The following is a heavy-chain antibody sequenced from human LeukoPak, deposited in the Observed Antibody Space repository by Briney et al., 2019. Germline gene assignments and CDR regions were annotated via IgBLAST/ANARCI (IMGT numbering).Heavy chain of an antibody. J-gene: IGHJ4*02. CDR3: ARGLYYGSGSYYYFDY. CDR2: IYTSGST. CDR1: GGSISSYY. Sequence: SETLSLTCTVSGGSISSYYWSWIRQPAGKGLEWIGRIYTSGSTNYNPSLKSRVTMSVDTSKNQFSLKLSSVTAADTAVYYCARGLYYGSGSYYYFDYWGQGTLVTVSS. D-gene: IGHD3-10*01. V-gene: IGHV4-4*07.